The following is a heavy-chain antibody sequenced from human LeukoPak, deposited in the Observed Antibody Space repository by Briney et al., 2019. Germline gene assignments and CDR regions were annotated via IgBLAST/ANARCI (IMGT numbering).Heavy chain of an antibody. CDR3: ASLYSVSVRESGSFLNYMDV. V-gene: IGHV3-30*17. CDR1: GFAFSSYS. D-gene: IGHD5-18*01. J-gene: IGHJ6*03. Sequence: GGSLRLSCAASGFAFSSYSMHWVRQAPGKGLEWVSVISLDGAGENHADSVKGRFTISRDNSKNTMYLHMHNLTAEDTAVYYCASLYSVSVRESGSFLNYMDVRGEGTTVTVSS. CDR2: ISLDGAGE.